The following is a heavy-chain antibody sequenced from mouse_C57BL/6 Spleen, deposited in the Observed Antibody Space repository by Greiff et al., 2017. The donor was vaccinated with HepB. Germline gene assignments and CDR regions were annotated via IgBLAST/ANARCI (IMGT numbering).Heavy chain of an antibody. Sequence: EVQLQQSGTVLARPGASVKMSCKTSGYTFTSYWMHWVKQRPGQGLEWIGAIYPGNSDTSYNQKFKGKAKLTAVTSASTAYMELSSLTNEDSAVYYCTTDSQLVEDYYAMDYWGQGTSVTVSS. V-gene: IGHV1-5*01. CDR1: GYTFTSYW. CDR2: IYPGNSDT. CDR3: TTDSQLVEDYYAMDY. J-gene: IGHJ4*01. D-gene: IGHD4-1*02.